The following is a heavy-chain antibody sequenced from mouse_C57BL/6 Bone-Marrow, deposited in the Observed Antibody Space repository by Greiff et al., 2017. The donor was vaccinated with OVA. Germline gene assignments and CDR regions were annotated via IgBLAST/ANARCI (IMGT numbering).Heavy chain of an antibody. CDR3: ARGIYYGSSSYWYFDV. CDR1: GYTFTSYG. D-gene: IGHD1-1*01. Sequence: QVQLKESGAELARPGASVKLSCKASGYTFTSYGISWVKQRTGQGLEWIGEIYPRSGNTYYNEKFKGKATLTADKSSSTAYMELRSLTSEDSAVYFCARGIYYGSSSYWYFDVWGTGTTVTVSS. CDR2: IYPRSGNT. J-gene: IGHJ1*03. V-gene: IGHV1-81*01.